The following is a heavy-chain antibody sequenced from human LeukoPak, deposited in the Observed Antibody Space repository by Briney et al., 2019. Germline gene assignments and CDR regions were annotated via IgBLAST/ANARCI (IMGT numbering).Heavy chain of an antibody. CDR3: AKRGGGNPIDY. V-gene: IGHV3-23*01. J-gene: IGHJ4*02. CDR2: IGGSGAGT. CDR1: GFIFSSYT. Sequence: GGSLRLSCAASGFIFSSYTMSWVRQAPGKGLEWVSGIGGSGAGTYYADSVKGRFTISRDNSKNTLSLQMNSLRAEDTAVYYCAKRGGGNPIDYWGQGTLVTVSS. D-gene: IGHD4-23*01.